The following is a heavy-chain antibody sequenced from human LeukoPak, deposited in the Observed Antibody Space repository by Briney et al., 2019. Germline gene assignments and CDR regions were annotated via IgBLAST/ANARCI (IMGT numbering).Heavy chain of an antibody. CDR1: GFTFSSYW. CDR3: ARSPPASPFDY. D-gene: IGHD2-2*01. CDR2: IYSGGDT. Sequence: GGSLRLSCAASGFTFSSYWMHWVRQAPGKGLEWVSIIYSGGDTYYADSVKGRFTISRDISKNTLYLQMNNLRADDTAFYYCARSPPASPFDYWGQGTLVTVSS. J-gene: IGHJ4*02. V-gene: IGHV3-53*01.